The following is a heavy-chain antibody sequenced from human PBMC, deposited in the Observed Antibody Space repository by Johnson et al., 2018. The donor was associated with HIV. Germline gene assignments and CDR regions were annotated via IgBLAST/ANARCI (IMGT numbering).Heavy chain of an antibody. J-gene: IGHJ3*02. V-gene: IGHV3-74*02. CDR1: GFTFSTYW. CDR3: ARGRYYYDSSGSDAFDI. Sequence: VQLVESGGDLVQPGGSLKVSCAASGFTFSTYWMHWVRQAPGKGLMWVSRISGDGSSSGYADSVKGRFTISRDNAKNSLYLQMNSLRAEDTALYYCARGRYYYDSSGSDAFDIWGQGTMVTVSS. CDR2: ISGDGSSS. D-gene: IGHD3-22*01.